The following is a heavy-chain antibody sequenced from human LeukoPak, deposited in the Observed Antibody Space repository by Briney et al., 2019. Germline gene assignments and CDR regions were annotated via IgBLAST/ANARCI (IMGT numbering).Heavy chain of an antibody. V-gene: IGHV4-59*01. J-gene: IGHJ4*02. D-gene: IGHD4-11*01. Sequence: SETLSLTCTVSGGSISSYYWSWLRQPPGKGLEWIGYIYYSGSTDYNPSLKSRVTILVDTSKNQFSLKLSSVTAADTAVYYCAREGVTKYYFDYWGQGTLVTVSS. CDR1: GGSISSYY. CDR3: AREGVTKYYFDY. CDR2: IYYSGST.